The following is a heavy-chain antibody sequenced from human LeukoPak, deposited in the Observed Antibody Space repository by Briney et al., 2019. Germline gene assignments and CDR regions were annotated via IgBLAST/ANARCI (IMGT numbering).Heavy chain of an antibody. J-gene: IGHJ4*02. Sequence: SQTLSLTCTVSVLSISISSNYWSWIRQPAGKGLEWIRRIYTSGGTNYNPSLKSRVTISVDTSKNQFSLKLSSVTAADTAVYYCARVGRSSSGWLPDYWGQGTLVTVSS. CDR1: VLSISISSNY. CDR3: ARVGRSSSGWLPDY. V-gene: IGHV4-61*02. D-gene: IGHD6-19*01. CDR2: IYTSGGT.